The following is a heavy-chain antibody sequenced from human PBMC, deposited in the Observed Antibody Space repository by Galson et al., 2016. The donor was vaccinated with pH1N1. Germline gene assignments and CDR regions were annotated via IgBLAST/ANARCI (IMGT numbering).Heavy chain of an antibody. Sequence: SETLSLTCAASGYSIISGYYWGWVRQPPGKGLEWIGSIFHSGSTYYNPSLKSRVTISVDTSRNQFSLTLSSVTAADTALYYCASSIPVTALDAFDLWGQGTMVTVSS. V-gene: IGHV4-38-2*01. J-gene: IGHJ3*01. D-gene: IGHD2-21*02. CDR2: IFHSGST. CDR3: ASSIPVTALDAFDL. CDR1: GYSIISGYY.